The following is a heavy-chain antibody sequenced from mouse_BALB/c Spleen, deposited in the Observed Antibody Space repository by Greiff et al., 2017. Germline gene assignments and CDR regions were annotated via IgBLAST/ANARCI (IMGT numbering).Heavy chain of an antibody. CDR3: ARRYGSSYGAMDY. Sequence: QGQLQQSGAELMKPGASVKISCKATGYTFSSYWIEWVKQRPGHGLEWIGEILPGSGSTNYNEKFKGKATFTADTSSNTAYMQLSSLTSEDSAVYYCARRYGSSYGAMDYWGQGTSVTVSS. CDR2: ILPGSGST. J-gene: IGHJ4*01. CDR1: GYTFSSYW. D-gene: IGHD1-1*01. V-gene: IGHV1-9*01.